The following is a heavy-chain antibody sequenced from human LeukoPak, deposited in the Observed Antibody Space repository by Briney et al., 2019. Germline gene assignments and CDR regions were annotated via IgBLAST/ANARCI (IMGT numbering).Heavy chain of an antibody. CDR3: ASGRHDSLQ. CDR1: GFVFSTYW. Sequence: PGGSLRLSCAASGFVFSTYWMTWVRQAPGKSLEWVANIKLDGTEEHYVDSSVKGRFTISRDKAKNSLYLPMTRLRVEDTAVYYCASGRHDSLQWGQGTLVTVSS. J-gene: IGHJ4*02. D-gene: IGHD3-16*01. CDR2: IKLDGTEE. V-gene: IGHV3-7*01.